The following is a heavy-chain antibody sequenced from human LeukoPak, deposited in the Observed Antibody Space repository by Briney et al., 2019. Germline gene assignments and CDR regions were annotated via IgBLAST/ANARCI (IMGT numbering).Heavy chain of an antibody. CDR2: IRSKAYGGTT. CDR3: SVVITSSPYYYYYMDV. D-gene: IGHD3-22*01. V-gene: IGHV3-49*03. CDR1: GFTFGDYA. Sequence: PGGSLRLSCTASGFTFGDYAMSWFRQAPGKGLEWVGFIRSKAYGGTTEYAASVKGRFTISRDDSKSIAYLQMNSLKTEDTAVYYCSVVITSSPYYYYYMDVWGQGTLVTVSS. J-gene: IGHJ6*03.